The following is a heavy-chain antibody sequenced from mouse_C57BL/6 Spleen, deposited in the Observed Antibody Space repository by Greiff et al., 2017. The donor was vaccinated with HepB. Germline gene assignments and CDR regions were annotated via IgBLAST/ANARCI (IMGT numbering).Heavy chain of an antibody. J-gene: IGHJ1*03. V-gene: IGHV1-50*01. CDR1: GYTFTSYW. CDR3: ARSYYGSSPGYFDV. Sequence: QVQLQQPGAELVKPGASVKLSCKASGYTFTSYWMQWVKQRPGQGLEWIGVIDPSDSYTNYNQKFKGKATLTVDTSSSTAYMQLSSLTSEDSAVYYCARSYYGSSPGYFDVWGTGTTVTVSS. D-gene: IGHD1-1*01. CDR2: IDPSDSYT.